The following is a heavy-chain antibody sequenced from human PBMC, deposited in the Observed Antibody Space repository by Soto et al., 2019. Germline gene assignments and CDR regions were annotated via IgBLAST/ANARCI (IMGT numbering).Heavy chain of an antibody. CDR3: VRQIYAYDTGPNFHSYRYS. J-gene: IGHJ4*02. CDR2: IDPSDSQT. V-gene: IGHV5-10-1*01. CDR1: GYSFAGYW. Sequence: PGESLKISCKGSGYSFAGYWITWVRQKPGKGLERMGRIDPSDSQTYYSPSFRGHVTISATKSITTVFLQWSSLRASDTAMYYCVRQIYAYDTGPNFHSYRYSSVQGT. D-gene: IGHD3-22*01.